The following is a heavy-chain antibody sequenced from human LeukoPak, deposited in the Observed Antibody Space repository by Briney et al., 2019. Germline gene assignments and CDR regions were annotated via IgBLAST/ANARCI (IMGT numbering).Heavy chain of an antibody. J-gene: IGHJ4*02. CDR1: GGSIRSGTDY. D-gene: IGHD6-19*01. CDR2: IYYSGST. V-gene: IGHV4-39*07. CDR3: ARSIRGYSSGWYYFDY. Sequence: PSETLSLTCTVSGGSIRSGTDYWGWIRQPPGKELEWIGSIYYSGSTYYNPSLKSRVTISVDTSKNQFSVKLSSVTAADTAVYYCARSIRGYSSGWYYFDYWGQGTLITVSS.